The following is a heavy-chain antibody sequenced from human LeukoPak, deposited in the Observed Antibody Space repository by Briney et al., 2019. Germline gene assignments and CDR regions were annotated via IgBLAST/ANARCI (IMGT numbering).Heavy chain of an antibody. D-gene: IGHD2-2*02. V-gene: IGHV1-46*01. J-gene: IGHJ4*02. CDR3: ARGDHGGYCCSTSCYTDY. CDR2: INPSGGST. CDR1: GYTFTSYY. Sequence: ASVKVSCKASGYTFTSYYMHWVRQAPGQVLVWMGIINPSGGSTSYAQKFQGRVTMTRDTSTSTVYMELSSLRSEDTAVYYCARGDHGGYCCSTSCYTDYWGQGTLVTVSS.